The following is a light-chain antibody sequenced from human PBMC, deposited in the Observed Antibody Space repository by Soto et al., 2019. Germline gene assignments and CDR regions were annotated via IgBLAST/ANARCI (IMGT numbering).Light chain of an antibody. CDR3: SSFAGSDNYPYV. Sequence: QSALTQPPSASGSPGQSVTISCTGTSSDVGAYDYVSWYQQHPDKAPKLMLYEINKRPSGVPDRFSCSKSGNTASLTVSALQAEDEADYYCSSFAGSDNYPYVFGAGTKVTVL. CDR1: SSDVGAYDY. J-gene: IGLJ1*01. V-gene: IGLV2-8*01. CDR2: EIN.